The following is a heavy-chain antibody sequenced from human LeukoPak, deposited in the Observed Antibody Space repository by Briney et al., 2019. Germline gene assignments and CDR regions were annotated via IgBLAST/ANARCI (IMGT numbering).Heavy chain of an antibody. D-gene: IGHD5-24*01. Sequence: PGGSLRLSCAASGFTFSSYSMNWVRRAPGKGLEWVSSISSSSSYIYYADSVKGRFTISRDNAKNSLYLQMNSLRAEDTAVYYCARDLELAYFDYWGQGTLVTVSS. J-gene: IGHJ4*02. CDR2: ISSSSSYI. CDR3: ARDLELAYFDY. CDR1: GFTFSSYS. V-gene: IGHV3-21*01.